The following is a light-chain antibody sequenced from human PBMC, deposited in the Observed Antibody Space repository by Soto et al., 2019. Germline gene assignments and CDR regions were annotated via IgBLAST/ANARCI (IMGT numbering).Light chain of an antibody. CDR3: LQDDDYPFT. V-gene: IGKV1-6*01. Sequence: AIQVTQSPSSLSASVGDRVTITCRASQGIRNELSWYQQKPGKAPKFLIFAASNLQSGVPSRFSGSGSGTDFTLTISSLQPEGFATYFCLQDDDYPFTFGGGTKVEIK. J-gene: IGKJ4*01. CDR2: AAS. CDR1: QGIRNE.